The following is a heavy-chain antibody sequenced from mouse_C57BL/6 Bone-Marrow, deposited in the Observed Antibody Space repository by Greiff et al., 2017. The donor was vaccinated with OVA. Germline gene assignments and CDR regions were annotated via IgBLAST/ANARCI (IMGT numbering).Heavy chain of an antibody. J-gene: IGHJ1*03. Sequence: VHLVESGAELARPGASVKLSCKASGYTFTSYGISWVKQRTGQGLEWIGEIYPRSGNTYYNEKFKGKATLTADKSSSTAYMELRSLTSEDSAVYFCARERGNWDWYFDVWGTGTTVTVSS. D-gene: IGHD4-1*01. CDR1: GYTFTSYG. CDR2: IYPRSGNT. V-gene: IGHV1-81*01. CDR3: ARERGNWDWYFDV.